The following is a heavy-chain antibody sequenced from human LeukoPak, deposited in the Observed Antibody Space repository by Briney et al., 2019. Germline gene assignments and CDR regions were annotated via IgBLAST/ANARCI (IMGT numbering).Heavy chain of an antibody. CDR3: ARDLQQRLPPFGMDV. CDR2: ISFDGNNK. V-gene: IGHV3-30*04. D-gene: IGHD6-25*01. CDR1: GFTFRSSA. Sequence: GGSLRLSCAASGFTFRSSALHWVRQAPGKGLEWVAVISFDGNNKYHADSVKGRFTISKDNSKNTLYLQLNSLRTEDTAVYYCARDLQQRLPPFGMDVWGRGTTVTVSS. J-gene: IGHJ6*04.